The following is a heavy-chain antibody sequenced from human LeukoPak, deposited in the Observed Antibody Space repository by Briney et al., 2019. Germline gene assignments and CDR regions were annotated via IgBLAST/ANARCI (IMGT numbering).Heavy chain of an antibody. CDR1: GXTFSTYT. CDR3: AKGSGTHFVHDF. V-gene: IGHV3-23*01. Sequence: GGSLRLPCAASGXTFSTYTMNWVRQAPGKGLEWVSAISGSGDSTYYADSVKGRFTISRDNSKNTLYLQVNSLRAEDTAVYYCAKGSGTHFVHDFWGQGTLVTVSS. CDR2: ISGSGDST. D-gene: IGHD1-26*01. J-gene: IGHJ4*02.